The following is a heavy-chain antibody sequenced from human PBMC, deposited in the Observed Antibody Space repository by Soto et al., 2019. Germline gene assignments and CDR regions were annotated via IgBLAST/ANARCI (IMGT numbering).Heavy chain of an antibody. J-gene: IGHJ6*02. V-gene: IGHV4-34*01. CDR1: GGSFSGYY. CDR3: AIPVGALYGMDV. CDR2: IYCSGST. D-gene: IGHD1-26*01. Sequence: SETLSLTCAVYGGSFSGYYWSWIRQPPGKGLEWIGSIYCSGSTYYNPSLKSRVTISVDTSKNQFSLKLSSVTAADTAVYYCAIPVGALYGMDVWRQRTTVTVSS.